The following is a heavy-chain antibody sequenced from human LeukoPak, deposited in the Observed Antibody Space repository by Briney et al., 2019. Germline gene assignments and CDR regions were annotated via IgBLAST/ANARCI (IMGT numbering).Heavy chain of an antibody. V-gene: IGHV3-21*01. J-gene: IGHJ4*02. Sequence: GGSLRLSCAASGFTFSSYSMNWVRQAPGKGLEWVSSISSSSSYIYYADSVKGRFTISRDNAKNSLYLEMNSLRAEDTAVYYCARDATVTTPYFDYWGQGTLVTVSS. CDR2: ISSSSSYI. CDR3: ARDATVTTPYFDY. CDR1: GFTFSSYS. D-gene: IGHD4-17*01.